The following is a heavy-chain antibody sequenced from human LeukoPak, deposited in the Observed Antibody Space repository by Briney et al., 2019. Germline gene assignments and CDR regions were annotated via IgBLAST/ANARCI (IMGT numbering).Heavy chain of an antibody. V-gene: IGHV3-21*01. Sequence: PGGSLRLSCAASGFTFSSYSMNWVRQAPGKGLEWVSCISSGSDYTYYADSVRGRFTISRDNAKNTLFLQMNSLRAEDTAVYYCARSLGGSFDYWGQGTLVTVSS. D-gene: IGHD1-26*01. CDR2: ISSGSDYT. CDR1: GFTFSSYS. J-gene: IGHJ4*02. CDR3: ARSLGGSFDY.